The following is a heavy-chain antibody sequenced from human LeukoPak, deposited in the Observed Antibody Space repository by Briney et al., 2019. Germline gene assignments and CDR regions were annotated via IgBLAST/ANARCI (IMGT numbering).Heavy chain of an antibody. CDR1: GGSLGTGDYY. Sequence: SETLSLTCTVSGGSLGTGDYYWGWNRQPPGKGLEWIGYFYYSGSTYYNSSLKSRVSISVNTSKNQFSLNLSSVTDADTAVYYCARTSSGWDWGQGILVTVSS. J-gene: IGHJ4*02. CDR3: ARTSSGWD. V-gene: IGHV4-30-4*01. CDR2: FYYSGST. D-gene: IGHD6-19*01.